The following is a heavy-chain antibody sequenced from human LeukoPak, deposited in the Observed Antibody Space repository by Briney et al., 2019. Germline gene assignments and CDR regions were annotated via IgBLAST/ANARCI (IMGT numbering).Heavy chain of an antibody. V-gene: IGHV3-30*02. CDR2: IRYDGSNK. CDR3: AKDFASGIDY. J-gene: IGHJ4*02. Sequence: GGSLRLSCAASGFTFSSYGMDWVRQAPGKGLEWVAFIRYDGSNKYYADSVKGGFTISRDHSKNTLYLQMNSLRAEDTAVYYCAKDFASGIDYWGQGTLVTVSS. CDR1: GFTFSSYG.